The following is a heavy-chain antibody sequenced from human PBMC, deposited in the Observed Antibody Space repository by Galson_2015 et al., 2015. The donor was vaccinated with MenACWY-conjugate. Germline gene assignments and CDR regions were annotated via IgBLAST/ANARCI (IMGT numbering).Heavy chain of an antibody. V-gene: IGHV1-18*01. CDR2: IRVSNGDT. D-gene: IGHD6-19*01. CDR1: GYTFISYG. J-gene: IGHJ4*02. CDR3: ARYSSLYDYFDS. Sequence: SVKVSCKASGYTFISYGITWVQQTPGQGLEWVGRIRVSNGDTKFAQSFQDRVSMIADTSTDTAYMELRNLRSDDTALYYCARYSSLYDYFDSWGQGTLVTVSS.